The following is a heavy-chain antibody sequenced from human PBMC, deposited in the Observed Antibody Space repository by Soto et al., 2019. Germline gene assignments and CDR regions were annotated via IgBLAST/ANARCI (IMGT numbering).Heavy chain of an antibody. V-gene: IGHV3-9*01. CDR2: ISWNSGSI. D-gene: IGHD2-2*01. J-gene: IGHJ6*02. CDR3: AKELSGVPAAVRYGMDV. CDR1: GFTFDDYA. Sequence: EVQLVESGGGLVQPGGSLRLSCAASGFTFDDYAMHWVRQAPGKGLEWVSGISWNSGSIGYADSVKGRFTISRDNAKNSLYLQMNSLRAEDTALYYCAKELSGVPAAVRYGMDVWGQGTTVTVSS.